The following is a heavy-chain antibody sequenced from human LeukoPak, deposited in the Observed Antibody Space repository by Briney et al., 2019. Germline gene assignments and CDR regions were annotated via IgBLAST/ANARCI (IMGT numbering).Heavy chain of an antibody. J-gene: IGHJ4*02. CDR1: GGSISSYY. CDR3: ARRVSGYYGYYFDY. D-gene: IGHD3-22*01. V-gene: IGHV4-59*01. CDR2: IYYSGST. Sequence: SETLSLTCTVSGGSISSYYWSWIRQPPGKGLEWIGYIYYSGSTNYNPSLKSRVTISVDTSKNQFSLMLSSVTAADTAVYYCARRVSGYYGYYFDYWGQGTLVTVSS.